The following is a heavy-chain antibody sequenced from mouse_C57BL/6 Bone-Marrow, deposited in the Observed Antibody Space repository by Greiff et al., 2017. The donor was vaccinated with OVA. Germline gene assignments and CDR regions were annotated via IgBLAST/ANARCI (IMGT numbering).Heavy chain of an antibody. CDR2: SRNKANDYTT. CDR1: GFTFSDFY. CDR3: ARDADSSGYFDY. V-gene: IGHV7-1*01. D-gene: IGHD3-2*02. J-gene: IGHJ2*01. Sequence: EVKLVESGGGLVQSGRSLRLSCATSGFTFSDFYMEWVRQAPGKGLEWIAASRNKANDYTTEYSASVKGRFIVSRDTSQSILYLQMNALRAEDTAMYYCARDADSSGYFDYWGQGTTLTVSS.